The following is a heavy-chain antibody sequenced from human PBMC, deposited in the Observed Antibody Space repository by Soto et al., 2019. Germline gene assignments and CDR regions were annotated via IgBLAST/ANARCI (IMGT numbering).Heavy chain of an antibody. Sequence: SETLSLTCAVSGYSISSGYYWGWIRQPPGKGLEWIGSIYHSGSTYYNPSLKSRVTISVDTSKNQFSLKLSSVTAADTAVYYCARVKLAARGGFDYWGQGTLVTVSS. CDR3: ARVKLAARGGFDY. CDR1: GYSISSGYY. CDR2: IYHSGST. V-gene: IGHV4-38-2*01. J-gene: IGHJ4*02. D-gene: IGHD6-6*01.